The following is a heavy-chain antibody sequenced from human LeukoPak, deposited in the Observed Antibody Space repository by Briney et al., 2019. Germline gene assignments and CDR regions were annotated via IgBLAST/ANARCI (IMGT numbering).Heavy chain of an antibody. CDR2: IYYSGST. V-gene: IGHV4-39*01. Sequence: SETLSLTCTVSGGSISSSSYSWGWIRQPPGKGLEWIGSIYYSGSTYYNPSLKSRVTISVDTSKNQFSLKLSSVTAADTAVYYCARQWLVSHWFDPWGQGTLVTVSS. J-gene: IGHJ5*02. CDR1: GGSISSSSYS. CDR3: ARQWLVSHWFDP. D-gene: IGHD6-19*01.